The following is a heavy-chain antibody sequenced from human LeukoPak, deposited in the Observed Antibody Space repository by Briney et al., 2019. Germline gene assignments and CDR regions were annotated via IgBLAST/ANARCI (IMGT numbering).Heavy chain of an antibody. CDR3: ARVGGSNHYYYGMDV. Sequence: SETLSLTCTVSGGSISSYCWSWIRQPPGKGLEWIGYIYYSGSTNYNPSLKSRVTISVDTSKNQFSLKLSSVTAADTAVYYCARVGGSNHYYYGMDVWGQGTTVTVSS. J-gene: IGHJ6*02. D-gene: IGHD1-26*01. CDR2: IYYSGST. CDR1: GGSISSYC. V-gene: IGHV4-59*01.